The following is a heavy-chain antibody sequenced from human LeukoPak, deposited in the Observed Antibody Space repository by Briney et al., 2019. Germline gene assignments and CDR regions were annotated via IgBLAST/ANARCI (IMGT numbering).Heavy chain of an antibody. CDR3: ARDWSAAVYAPFDS. CDR2: ISDDGSKK. Sequence: GGSLILSCAASGFSFNTFAMHWVRQAPDKGLEWVAVISDDGSKKYHADSVKGRFSISRDNSENTLYLQMESLRNEDTAVYYCARDWSAAVYAPFDSWGQGTLVTVSS. V-gene: IGHV3-30-3*01. CDR1: GFSFNTFA. J-gene: IGHJ4*02. D-gene: IGHD2-8*01.